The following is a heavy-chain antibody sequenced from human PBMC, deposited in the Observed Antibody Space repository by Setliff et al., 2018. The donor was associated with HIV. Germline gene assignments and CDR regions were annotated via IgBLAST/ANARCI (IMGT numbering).Heavy chain of an antibody. Sequence: ASVKVSCKASGYTFTSYAMHWVRQAPGQRLEWMGWINAGNGNTKYSQKFQGRVTITRDTSASTAYMELSSLRSEDTAVYYCARGSTAVNYYYYYIDVWGKGTTVTVSS. D-gene: IGHD2-2*01. V-gene: IGHV1-3*01. CDR1: GYTFTSYA. CDR3: ARGSTAVNYYYYYIDV. J-gene: IGHJ6*03. CDR2: INAGNGNT.